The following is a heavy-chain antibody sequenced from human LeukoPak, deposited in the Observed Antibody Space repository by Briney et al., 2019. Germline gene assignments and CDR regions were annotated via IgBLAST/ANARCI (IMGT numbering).Heavy chain of an antibody. CDR2: INAGNGNT. Sequence: APVKVSCKASGYTFTSYAMHWVRQAPGQRLEWMGWINAGNGNTKYSQKFQGRVTITRDTSASTAYMELSSLRSEDTAVYYCASRCSGGSCYFSYYGMDVWGQGTTVTVSS. CDR3: ASRCSGGSCYFSYYGMDV. D-gene: IGHD2-15*01. CDR1: GYTFTSYA. J-gene: IGHJ6*02. V-gene: IGHV1-3*01.